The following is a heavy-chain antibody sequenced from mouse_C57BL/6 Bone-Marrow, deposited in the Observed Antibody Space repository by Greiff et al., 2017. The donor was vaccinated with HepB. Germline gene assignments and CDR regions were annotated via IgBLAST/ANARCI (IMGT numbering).Heavy chain of an antibody. CDR2: IHPNSGST. D-gene: IGHD1-1*01. CDR3: ARDSYYYGSSSYYFDY. J-gene: IGHJ2*01. V-gene: IGHV1-64*01. Sequence: QVQLQQPGAELVKPGASVKLSCKASGYTFTSYWMHWVKQRPGQGLEWIGMIHPNSGSTNYNEKFKSKATLTVDKSSSTAYMQLSSLTSEDSAVYYCARDSYYYGSSSYYFDYWGQGTTLTVSS. CDR1: GYTFTSYW.